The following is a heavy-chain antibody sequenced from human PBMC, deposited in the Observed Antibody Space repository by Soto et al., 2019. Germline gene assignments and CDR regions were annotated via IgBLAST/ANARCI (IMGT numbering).Heavy chain of an antibody. J-gene: IGHJ4*02. CDR3: ARAAPYFDY. Sequence: QVQLVESGGGVVQPGRSLRLSCAASGFTFSSYAMHWVRQTPGKGLEWVAVISYDGRNKYYADSVKGRFTISRDNSKTTLYLQMNSLRTEDTAVYYCARAAPYFDYWGQGTLVTVSS. V-gene: IGHV3-30*04. CDR2: ISYDGRNK. CDR1: GFTFSSYA.